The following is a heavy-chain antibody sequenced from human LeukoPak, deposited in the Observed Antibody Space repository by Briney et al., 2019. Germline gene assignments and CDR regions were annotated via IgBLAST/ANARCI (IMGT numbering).Heavy chain of an antibody. CDR2: INPSGGST. J-gene: IGHJ4*02. V-gene: IGHV1-46*01. Sequence: GASVKVSCKASGNTFTSYYIHWVRQAPGQGLEWMGIINPSGGSTNYAQKFQGRVTMTRDTSISTAYMELSSLRSEDTAVYYCARGTGSSGWYWVDYWGQGTLVTVSS. CDR3: ARGTGSSGWYWVDY. D-gene: IGHD6-19*01. CDR1: GNTFTSYY.